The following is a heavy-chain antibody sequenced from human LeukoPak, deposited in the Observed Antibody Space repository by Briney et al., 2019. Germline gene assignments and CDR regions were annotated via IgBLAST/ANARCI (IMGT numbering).Heavy chain of an antibody. CDR3: AREGDGYNFLFDY. V-gene: IGHV1-69*04. CDR2: IIPILGIA. J-gene: IGHJ4*02. Sequence: SVKVSCKASGGTFSSYAISWVRQAPGQGLEWMGRIIPILGIANYAQKFQGRVTITADKSTSTAYMELSSLRSEDTAVYYCAREGDGYNFLFDYWGQGTLVTVSS. D-gene: IGHD5-24*01. CDR1: GGTFSSYA.